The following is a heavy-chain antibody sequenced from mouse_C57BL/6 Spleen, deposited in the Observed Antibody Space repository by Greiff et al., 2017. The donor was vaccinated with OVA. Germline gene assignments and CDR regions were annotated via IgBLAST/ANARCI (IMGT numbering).Heavy chain of an antibody. CDR1: GFSFNTYA. D-gene: IGHD1-1*02. Sequence: EVKLMESGGGLVQPKGSLKLSCAASGFSFNTYAMNWVRQAPGKGLEWVARIRSKSNNYAIYYADSVQDRFTISRDVSESMLYLQMNNLKTEDTAMEYCVRHGVYGWYCDFWGTGTTLTVSS. CDR2: IRSKSNNYAI. CDR3: VRHGVYGWYCDF. J-gene: IGHJ1*03. V-gene: IGHV10-1*01.